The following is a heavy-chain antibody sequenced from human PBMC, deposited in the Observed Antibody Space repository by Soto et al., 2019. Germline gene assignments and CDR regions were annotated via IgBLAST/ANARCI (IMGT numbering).Heavy chain of an antibody. CDR1: RGSISSSSYY. CDR3: ARLGGSGKFYYVMDV. J-gene: IGHJ6*02. CDR2: IYYSGST. V-gene: IGHV4-39*01. D-gene: IGHD2-15*01. Sequence: QLQLQESGPGLVKPSETLSLTCTAARGSISSSSYYWGWIRQPPGKGLEWIASIYYSGSTYYNPSLKRRVTISIDTSRNQFSLKLTSVTAADTGLYYCARLGGSGKFYYVMDVWGQGTTVIVSS.